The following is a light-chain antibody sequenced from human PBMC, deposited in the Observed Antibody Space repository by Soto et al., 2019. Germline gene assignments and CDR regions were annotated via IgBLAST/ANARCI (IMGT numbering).Light chain of an antibody. V-gene: IGKV2-28*01. Sequence: DIVMTQSPLSLPVTPGEPASISCRSSQSLLHSNGYNYLDWYLQKPGQSPQLLIYLGSNRASGVPGRFSGSGSGTDFTLKISRVEAEEVGVYYCMQALQTPSFGQGTRLEIK. CDR1: QSLLHSNGYNY. J-gene: IGKJ5*01. CDR3: MQALQTPS. CDR2: LGS.